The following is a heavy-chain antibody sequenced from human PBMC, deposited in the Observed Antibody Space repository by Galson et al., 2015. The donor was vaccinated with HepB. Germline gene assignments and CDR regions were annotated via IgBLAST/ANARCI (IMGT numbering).Heavy chain of an antibody. Sequence: SVKVSCKASGHTFTGYYMHWVRQAPGQGLEWMGRINPNSGGTNYAQKFQGRVTMTRDTSISTAYMELSRLRSDDTAVYYCARVRELSFSNWFDPWGQGTLVTVSS. CDR3: ARVRELSFSNWFDP. J-gene: IGHJ5*02. D-gene: IGHD3-16*02. CDR2: INPNSGGT. V-gene: IGHV1-2*06. CDR1: GHTFTGYY.